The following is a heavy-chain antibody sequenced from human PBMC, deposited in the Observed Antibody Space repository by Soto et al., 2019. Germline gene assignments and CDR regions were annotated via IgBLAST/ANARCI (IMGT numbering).Heavy chain of an antibody. CDR1: GFTFSSYA. J-gene: IGHJ5*02. V-gene: IGHV3-64*01. CDR3: ARDKYSSGWYDA. Sequence: GGSLRLSCAASGFTFSSYAMHWVRQAPGKGLEYVSAISSNGGSTYYANSVKGRFTISRDNSENTLYLQMGSLRAEDMAVYYCARDKYSSGWYDAWGQGTLVTVSS. D-gene: IGHD6-19*01. CDR2: ISSNGGST.